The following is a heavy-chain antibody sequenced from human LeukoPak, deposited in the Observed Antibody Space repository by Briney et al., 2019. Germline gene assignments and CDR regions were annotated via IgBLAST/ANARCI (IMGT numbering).Heavy chain of an antibody. Sequence: GGSLRLSCAASGFTFSSYAMSWVRQAPGKGLEWVSAISGSGGSTYYADSVKGRFTISRDNSKNTLYLQMNSLRAEDTAVYYCARGIRFLPYYFDYWGQGTLVTVSS. CDR2: ISGSGGST. D-gene: IGHD3-3*01. J-gene: IGHJ4*02. V-gene: IGHV3-23*01. CDR3: ARGIRFLPYYFDY. CDR1: GFTFSSYA.